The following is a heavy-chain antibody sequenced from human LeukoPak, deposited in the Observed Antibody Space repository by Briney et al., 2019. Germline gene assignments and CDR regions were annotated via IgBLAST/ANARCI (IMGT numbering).Heavy chain of an antibody. CDR1: GFIFSNYG. CDR2: ISGSGGST. Sequence: GGSLRLSCAASGFIFSNYGMSWVRRAPGKGLEWVSAISGSGGSTYYADSVKGRFTISRDNSKNTLYLQMNSLRAEDTAVYYCARVPRGILTGYYTNYYYYYMDVWGKGTTVTISS. D-gene: IGHD3-9*01. V-gene: IGHV3-23*01. CDR3: ARVPRGILTGYYTNYYYYYMDV. J-gene: IGHJ6*03.